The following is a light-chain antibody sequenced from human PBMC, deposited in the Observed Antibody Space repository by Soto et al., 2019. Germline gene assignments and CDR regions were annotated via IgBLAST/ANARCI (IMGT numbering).Light chain of an antibody. CDR1: QGISSY. CDR2: AAS. V-gene: IGKV1-9*01. CDR3: QQLNSYPIT. Sequence: DIQLTQSPSFLSASVGDRVTITCRASQGISSYLAWYQQKPGKAPKLLIYAASTLQSGVPSRFSGSGSGTEFTLTISSLQPEDFSTYYCQQLNSYPITFGQWTRLEIK. J-gene: IGKJ5*01.